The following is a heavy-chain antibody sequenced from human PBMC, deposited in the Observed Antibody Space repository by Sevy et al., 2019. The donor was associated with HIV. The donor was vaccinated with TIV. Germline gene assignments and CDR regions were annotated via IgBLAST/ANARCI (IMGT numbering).Heavy chain of an antibody. Sequence: GGSLRLSCAGSGFDVSNNYMSWVRQAPGKGLEWVSIIYSSGTTYYADSVKGRFTISRDKSKNTVYLQMSSLRADDTAFYHCARGYSRKSGWFDPWGQGTLVTVS. D-gene: IGHD6-13*01. CDR2: IYSSGTT. J-gene: IGHJ5*02. CDR3: ARGYSRKSGWFDP. CDR1: GFDVSNNY. V-gene: IGHV3-53*01.